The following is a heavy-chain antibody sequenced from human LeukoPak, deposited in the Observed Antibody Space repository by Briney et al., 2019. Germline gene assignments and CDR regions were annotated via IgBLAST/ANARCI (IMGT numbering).Heavy chain of an antibody. D-gene: IGHD3-22*01. CDR2: IKSDGSSA. Sequence: PGGSLRLSCAASGLPFSNYWMHWVRQAPGKGLVWVSRIKSDGSSATYADSVKGRFTISRDNAKNTLYLQMNSLWAEDTAVYYCARTFYYDTSGFVNFDYWGLGTLVTVSS. V-gene: IGHV3-74*01. J-gene: IGHJ4*02. CDR1: GLPFSNYW. CDR3: ARTFYYDTSGFVNFDY.